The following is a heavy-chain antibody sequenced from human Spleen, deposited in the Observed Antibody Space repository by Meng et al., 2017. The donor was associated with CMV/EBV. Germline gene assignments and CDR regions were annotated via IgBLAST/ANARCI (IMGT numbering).Heavy chain of an antibody. Sequence: LSLTCAASGLTFSSYAMHRVRQAPVKGLEWVAVISYDGSDIYYADSVKGRFTISRDNSESTLYLEMNSLRGEDTAVYYCARDVGYNYGQYYFDYWGQGTLVTVSS. CDR3: ARDVGYNYGQYYFDY. CDR2: ISYDGSDI. CDR1: GLTFSSYA. V-gene: IGHV3-30-3*01. J-gene: IGHJ4*02. D-gene: IGHD5-18*01.